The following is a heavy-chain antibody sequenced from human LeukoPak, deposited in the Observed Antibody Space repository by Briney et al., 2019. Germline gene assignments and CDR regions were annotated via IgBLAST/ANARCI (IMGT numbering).Heavy chain of an antibody. CDR1: GGSISSSTYY. V-gene: IGHV4-39*07. CDR3: ARGGDYNAQDLWN. D-gene: IGHD4-17*01. CDR2: IYNSGMT. J-gene: IGHJ4*02. Sequence: SETLSLTCTVSGGSISSSTYYWGWIRQPPGKGLEWIETIYNSGMTYYNPSLKSRATISLDTSKNQFSLKLTSVTAADTAVYYCARGGDYNAQDLWNWGQGTLVTVSS.